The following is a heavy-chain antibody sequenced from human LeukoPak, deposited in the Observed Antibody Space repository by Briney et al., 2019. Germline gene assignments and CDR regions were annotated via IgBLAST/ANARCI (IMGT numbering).Heavy chain of an antibody. CDR2: ISSSGSTI. Sequence: PGGSLRLSCAASGFTFSSYEMNWVRQAPGKGLEWVSYISSSGSTIYYADSVKGRFTISRDNAKNSLYLQMNSLRAEDTAVYYCARDIGRYYYDSSGYFDYWGQGALVTVSS. V-gene: IGHV3-48*03. CDR1: GFTFSSYE. CDR3: ARDIGRYYYDSSGYFDY. D-gene: IGHD3-22*01. J-gene: IGHJ4*02.